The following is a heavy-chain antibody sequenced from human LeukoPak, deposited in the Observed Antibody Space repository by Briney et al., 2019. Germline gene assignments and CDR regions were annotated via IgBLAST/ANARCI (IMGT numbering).Heavy chain of an antibody. J-gene: IGHJ6*02. D-gene: IGHD6-19*01. Sequence: PSETLSLTCTVSGGSISSNSYFWGWIRQPPGKGLEWIGSIYYRGSTYYNPSLESRVTISVDTSKNQFSLQLSSVTAADTAVYYCARDSGYASGWYGMSGSYYYGMDVWGQGTTVTVSS. V-gene: IGHV4-39*07. CDR2: IYYRGST. CDR3: ARDSGYASGWYGMSGSYYYGMDV. CDR1: GGSISSNSYF.